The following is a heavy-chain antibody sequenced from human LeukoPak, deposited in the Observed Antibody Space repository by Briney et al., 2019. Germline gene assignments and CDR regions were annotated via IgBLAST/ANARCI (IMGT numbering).Heavy chain of an antibody. J-gene: IGHJ4*02. CDR2: ISSSGSTI. CDR3: AREDSGYGTHPFDY. D-gene: IGHD5-12*01. V-gene: IGHV3-48*03. Sequence: GGSLRLSCAASGFTFSSYEMNWVRQAPGKGLEWVSYISSSGSTIYYADSVKGRFTISRDNAKNSLYLQMNSLRAEDTAVYYCAREDSGYGTHPFDYWGQGTLVTVSS. CDR1: GFTFSSYE.